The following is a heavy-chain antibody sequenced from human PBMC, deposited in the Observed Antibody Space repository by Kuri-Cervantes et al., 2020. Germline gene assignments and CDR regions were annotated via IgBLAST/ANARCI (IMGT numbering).Heavy chain of an antibody. CDR2: ISGSGGST. V-gene: IGHV3-23*01. CDR1: GFTFSSYA. J-gene: IGHJ6*02. Sequence: GESLKISCAASGFTFSSYAMSWVRQAPGKGLEWVSAISGSGGSTYYADSVKGRFTISRDNSKNTLYLQMSSLRAEDTAVYYCARVQTTNYYVFYYGMDVWGQGTTVTVSS. D-gene: IGHD3-10*02. CDR3: ARVQTTNYYVFYYGMDV.